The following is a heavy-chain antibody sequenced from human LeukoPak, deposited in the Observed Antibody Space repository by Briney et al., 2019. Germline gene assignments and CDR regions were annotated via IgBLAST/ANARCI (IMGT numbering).Heavy chain of an antibody. J-gene: IGHJ3*02. V-gene: IGHV4-39*02. D-gene: IGHD5-18*01. CDR3: ARLGRYSYGYSGAFDI. CDR1: GFTFSSYS. CDR2: IYYSGST. Sequence: GSLRLSCAASGFTFSSYSMNWIRQPPGKGLEWIGNIYYSGSTYYNPSLKSRVSISVDTSKKHFSLRLSSVTAADTAVYYCARLGRYSYGYSGAFDIWGQGTMVTVSS.